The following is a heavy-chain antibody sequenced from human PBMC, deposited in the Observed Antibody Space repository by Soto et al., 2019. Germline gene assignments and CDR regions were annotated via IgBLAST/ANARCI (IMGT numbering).Heavy chain of an antibody. D-gene: IGHD5-18*01. V-gene: IGHV1-69*12. CDR3: ARTWIQPWFFDY. J-gene: IGHJ4*02. Sequence: QVQLVQSGAEVRKPGSSVKVSCKTSGGTFSSYAISWVRQAPGQGLEWMGGIVPIFRTTKYAQRFQGRVTLTADESSSTAYMELSRLTSEDTAVYYCARTWIQPWFFDYWGQGTLVTVSS. CDR2: IVPIFRTT. CDR1: GGTFSSYA.